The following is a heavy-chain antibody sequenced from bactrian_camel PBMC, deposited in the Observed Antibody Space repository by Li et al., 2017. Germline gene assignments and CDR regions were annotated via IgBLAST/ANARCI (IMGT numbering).Heavy chain of an antibody. J-gene: IGHJ4*01. CDR1: GVRFDEYD. CDR2: RNPDGST. D-gene: IGHD2*01. V-gene: IGHV3S66*01. CDR3: AVEERGGPTTFCLDDYEY. Sequence: DVQLVESGGGSVQAGRSLRLSCTASGVRFDEYDMVWLRDLPGGQCELVTSRNPDGSTTFSDSVKDRFTISLDSARNTIYLQINNLKPEDTAKYTCAVEERGGPTTFCLDDYEYWGRGTQVTVS.